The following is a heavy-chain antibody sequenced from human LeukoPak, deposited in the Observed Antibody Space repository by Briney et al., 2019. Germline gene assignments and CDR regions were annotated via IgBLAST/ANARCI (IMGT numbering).Heavy chain of an antibody. Sequence: GGSLRLPCAASGFTFSSYGMHWVRQAPGKGLEWVAFIRYDGSNKYYADSVKGRFTISRDNSKNTLYLQMNSLRAEDTAVYYCVIRWGYYYYMDVWGKGTTVTVSS. CDR3: VIRWGYYYYMDV. V-gene: IGHV3-30*02. CDR1: GFTFSSYG. J-gene: IGHJ6*03. CDR2: IRYDGSNK. D-gene: IGHD3-16*01.